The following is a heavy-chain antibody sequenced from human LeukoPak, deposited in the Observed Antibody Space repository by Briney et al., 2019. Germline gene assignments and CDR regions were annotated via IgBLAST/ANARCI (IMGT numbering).Heavy chain of an antibody. CDR3: AIDPNWGTHS. J-gene: IGHJ4*02. V-gene: IGHV3-23*01. CDR2: IGNNGGGI. CDR1: GGSISSGGYY. Sequence: ETLSLTCTVSGGSISSGGYYWSWIRHPPGKRLEWVSIIGNNGGGIHYADSVRGRFTISRDNSKNALYLQMNSLRVEDTAVYYCAIDPNWGTHSWGQGVLVTVSS. D-gene: IGHD7-27*01.